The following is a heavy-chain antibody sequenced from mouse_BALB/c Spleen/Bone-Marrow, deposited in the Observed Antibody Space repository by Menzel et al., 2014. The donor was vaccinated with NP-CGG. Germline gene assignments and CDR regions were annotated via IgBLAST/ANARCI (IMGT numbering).Heavy chain of an antibody. CDR2: IRLKSDNYAT. V-gene: IGHV6-6*02. CDR3: TLTGTGAMDY. D-gene: IGHD4-1*01. CDR1: GFTFSSYW. J-gene: IGHJ4*01. Sequence: DVHLVESGGGLVQPGGSMKLSCVASGFTFSSYWMSWVRQSPEKGLEWVAEIRLKSDNYATHYAESVKGKFTISRDDSKSRLYLQMNSLRAEDTGIYYCTLTGTGAMDYWGQGTSVTVSS.